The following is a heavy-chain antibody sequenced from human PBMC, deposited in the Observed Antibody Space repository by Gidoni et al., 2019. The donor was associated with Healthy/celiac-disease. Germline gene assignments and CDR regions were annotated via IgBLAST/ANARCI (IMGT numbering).Heavy chain of an antibody. V-gene: IGHV3-49*04. CDR3: TRDTIFGVVITFDY. Sequence: EVQLVESGGGLVQPGRSLRLSCTASGFTFGDYAMSWVRQAPGKGLEWVGFISSKAYGGTTEYAASVKGRFTISRDDSKSIAYLQMNSLKTEDTAVYYCTRDTIFGVVITFDYWGQGTLVTVSS. D-gene: IGHD3-3*01. J-gene: IGHJ4*02. CDR1: GFTFGDYA. CDR2: ISSKAYGGTT.